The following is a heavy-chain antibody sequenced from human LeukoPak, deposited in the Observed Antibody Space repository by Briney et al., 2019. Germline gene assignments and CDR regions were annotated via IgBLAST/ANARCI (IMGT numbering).Heavy chain of an antibody. CDR2: IYPSGTT. V-gene: IGHV4-59*01. CDR3: AGVISATGYFDY. D-gene: IGHD2-15*01. Sequence: SSETLSLTCTVSGGSINSYYWTWIRQPPGKGLEWIGYIYPSGTTNCNPSLKSRVTISIDTSKNQFSLKLSTVTAADTAVYYCAGVISATGYFDYWGQGTLATVSS. CDR1: GGSINSYY. J-gene: IGHJ4*02.